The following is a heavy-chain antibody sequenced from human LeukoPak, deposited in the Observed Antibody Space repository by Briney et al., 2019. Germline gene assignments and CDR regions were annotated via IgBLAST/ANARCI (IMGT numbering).Heavy chain of an antibody. V-gene: IGHV4-4*07. CDR3: ARDSSGWDFDY. J-gene: IGHJ4*02. CDR1: GGSIHSY. CDR2: ISGSGTI. D-gene: IGHD6-19*01. Sequence: SETLSLTCTVSGGSIHSYWSWIRQPAGKGLEWIGRISGSGTITYNPALQSRLTISIDTSKNQFSLKLSSVTAADTAVYYCARDSSGWDFDYWGQGTLVTVSS.